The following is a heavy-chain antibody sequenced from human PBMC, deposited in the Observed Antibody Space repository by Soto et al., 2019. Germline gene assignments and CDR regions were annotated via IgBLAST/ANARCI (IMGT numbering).Heavy chain of an antibody. CDR2: INPNSGGT. D-gene: IGHD3-9*01. CDR3: ARDRRYFDWLFPSDAFDI. CDR1: GYTFTGYY. Sequence: QVQLVQSGAEVKKPGASVKVSCKASGYTFTGYYMHWVRQAPGQGLEWMGWINPNSGGTNYAQKFQGRVTMTRDTSISTAYMELSRLRSDDTAVYYCARDRRYFDWLFPSDAFDIWGQGTMVTVSS. V-gene: IGHV1-2*02. J-gene: IGHJ3*02.